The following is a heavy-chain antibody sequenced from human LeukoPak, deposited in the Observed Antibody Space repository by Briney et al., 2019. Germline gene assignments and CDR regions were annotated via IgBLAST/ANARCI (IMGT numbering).Heavy chain of an antibody. V-gene: IGHV1-18*01. Sequence: ASVKVSCKASGYTFTIYGISWVRQAPGQGLEWMGWINGYNGNTNYAQKLHGRVTMTTDTSTSTAYMELRSLRSDDTAVYYCARVDRAMANDAFDIWGQGTTVTVSS. CDR3: ARVDRAMANDAFDI. CDR1: GYTFTIYG. J-gene: IGHJ3*02. CDR2: INGYNGNT. D-gene: IGHD5-18*01.